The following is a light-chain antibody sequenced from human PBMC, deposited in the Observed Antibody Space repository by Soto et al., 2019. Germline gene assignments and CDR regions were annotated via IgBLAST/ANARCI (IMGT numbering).Light chain of an antibody. CDR1: SSNIGAGYD. CDR2: GNS. J-gene: IGLJ3*02. V-gene: IGLV1-40*01. CDR3: GAWDDRVNGWV. Sequence: QSVLTQPPSVSGAPGRSVTISCTGSSSNIGAGYDVHWYQQLPGTAPKLLIYGNSNRPSGVPDRFSGSQSGTSASLAISGLQSEDEVEYRCGAWDDRVNGWVFGGGTKLTVL.